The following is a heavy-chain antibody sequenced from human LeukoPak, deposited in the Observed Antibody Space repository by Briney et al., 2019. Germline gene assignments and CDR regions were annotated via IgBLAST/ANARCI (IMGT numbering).Heavy chain of an antibody. CDR3: ARVGVVTSGDY. V-gene: IGHV3-74*01. D-gene: IGHD2-21*02. Sequence: GGSLRLSCAASGFTFSSYWMHWVRQAPGKGLVWVSRINTDGSSTSYADSVKGRFTISRDNAKNTLYLQMNSLRAEDTAVYYCARVGVVTSGDYWGQGTLVTVSS. J-gene: IGHJ4*02. CDR2: INTDGSST. CDR1: GFTFSSYW.